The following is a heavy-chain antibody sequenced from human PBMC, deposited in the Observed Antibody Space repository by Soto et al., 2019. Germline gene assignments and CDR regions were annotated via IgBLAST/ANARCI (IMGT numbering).Heavy chain of an antibody. J-gene: IGHJ6*02. D-gene: IGHD3-3*01. CDR3: ARGGSYYDFWSGSPGDAYGMDV. CDR2: MNPNSGNT. CDR1: GYTFTSYD. V-gene: IGHV1-8*01. Sequence: QVQLVQSGAEVKKPGASVKVSCKASGYTFTSYDINWVRQATGQGLEWMGWMNPNSGNTGYAQKFQGRVTMTRNTSISTAYMELRSLRSEDTAVYYCARGGSYYDFWSGSPGDAYGMDVWGQGTTVTVSS.